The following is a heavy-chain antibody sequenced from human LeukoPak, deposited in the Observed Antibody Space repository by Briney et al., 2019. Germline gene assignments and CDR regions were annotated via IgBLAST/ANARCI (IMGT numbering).Heavy chain of an antibody. CDR3: ARLSYDFWSGYPYGMDV. D-gene: IGHD3-3*01. CDR1: GYSFTSYW. Sequence: GESLQISCKGSGYSFTSYWIGWVRQMPGKGLEWMGIIYPGDSDTRYSPSFQGQVTISADKSISTAYLQWSSLKASDTAMYYCARLSYDFWSGYPYGMDVWGQGTTVTVSS. CDR2: IYPGDSDT. J-gene: IGHJ6*02. V-gene: IGHV5-51*01.